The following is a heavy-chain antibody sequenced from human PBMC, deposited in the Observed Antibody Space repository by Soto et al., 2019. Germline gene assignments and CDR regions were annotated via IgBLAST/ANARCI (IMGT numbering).Heavy chain of an antibody. CDR3: ARDWTESGMDV. CDR1: GFNFNRFT. CDR2: ISSDSSYT. D-gene: IGHD1-1*01. V-gene: IGHV3-21*01. Sequence: GGSLRLSCAASGFNFNRFTMNWVRQAPGKGLEWVSSISSDSSYTYYADSLKGRVTISRDNAKNSLYLLMNNLRAEDTAVYYCARDWTESGMDVWGQGTTVTVSS. J-gene: IGHJ6*02.